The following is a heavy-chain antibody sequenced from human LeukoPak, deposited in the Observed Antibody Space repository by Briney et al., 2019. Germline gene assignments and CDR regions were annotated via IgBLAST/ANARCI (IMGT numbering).Heavy chain of an antibody. CDR1: GYTFTDYY. CDR3: ARDPWGGDIVVVPAAIHDP. J-gene: IGHJ5*02. V-gene: IGHV1-2*06. CDR2: INPNSGGT. Sequence: GASVKVSCKASGYTFTDYYIHWVGQAPGQGLEWMGRINPNSGGTNYAQKFQGRVTMTRDTSISTAYMELSRLRSDDTAVFYCARDPWGGDIVVVPAAIHDPWGQGTLVTVSS. D-gene: IGHD2-2*01.